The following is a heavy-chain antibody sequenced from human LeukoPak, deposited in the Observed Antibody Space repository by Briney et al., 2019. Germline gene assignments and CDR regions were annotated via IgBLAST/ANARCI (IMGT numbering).Heavy chain of an antibody. CDR3: AKRGVVIRVILVGFHKEAYYFDS. Sequence: GGSLRLSCAAPGFTFSSYAMNWVRQAPGKGLEWVAGISDSGGSTKYADSVKGRFTISRDNPKNTLYLQMNSLRVEDTAVYFCAKRGVVIRVILVGFHKEAYYFDSWGQGALVTVSS. J-gene: IGHJ4*02. CDR1: GFTFSSYA. CDR2: ISDSGGST. D-gene: IGHD3-22*01. V-gene: IGHV3-23*01.